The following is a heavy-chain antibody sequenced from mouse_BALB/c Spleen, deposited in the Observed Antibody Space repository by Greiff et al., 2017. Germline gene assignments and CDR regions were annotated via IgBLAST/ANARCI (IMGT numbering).Heavy chain of an antibody. J-gene: IGHJ4*01. Sequence: VKLMESGGGLVQPGGSRKLSCAASGFTFSSFGMHWVRQAPEKGLEWVAYISSGSSTIYYADTVKGRFTISRDNPKNTLFLQMTSLRSEDTAMYYCARSGGYYYAMDYWGQGTSVTVSS. V-gene: IGHV5-17*02. CDR1: GFTFSSFG. CDR3: ARSGGYYYAMDY. CDR2: ISSGSSTI. D-gene: IGHD3-1*01.